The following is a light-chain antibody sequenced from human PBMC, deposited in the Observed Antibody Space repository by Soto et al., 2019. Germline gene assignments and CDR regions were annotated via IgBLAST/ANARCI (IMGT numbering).Light chain of an antibody. J-gene: IGKJ3*01. Sequence: EIVLTQSPATLSLSPGXRATLSCRASQSVSSYLAWYQQKPGQAPRLLIYDASNRATGIPARFSGSGSGTDFTLTISSLEPEDFAVYYCQQRSNWPRFTFGPGTKADIK. V-gene: IGKV3-11*01. CDR2: DAS. CDR1: QSVSSY. CDR3: QQRSNWPRFT.